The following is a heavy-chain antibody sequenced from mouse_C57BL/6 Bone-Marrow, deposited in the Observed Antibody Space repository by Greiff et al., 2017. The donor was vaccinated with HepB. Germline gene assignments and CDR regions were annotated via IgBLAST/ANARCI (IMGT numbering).Heavy chain of an antibody. CDR2: IRSKSNNYAT. V-gene: IGHV10-1*01. Sequence: EVMLVESGGGLVQPKGSLKLSCAASGFSFNTYAMNWVRQAPGKGLEWVARIRSKSNNYATYYADSVKDRFTISRDDSESMLYLQMNNLKTEDTAMYYCVRQDLLRWYFDYWGQGTTLTVSS. D-gene: IGHD2-1*01. CDR1: GFSFNTYA. CDR3: VRQDLLRWYFDY. J-gene: IGHJ2*01.